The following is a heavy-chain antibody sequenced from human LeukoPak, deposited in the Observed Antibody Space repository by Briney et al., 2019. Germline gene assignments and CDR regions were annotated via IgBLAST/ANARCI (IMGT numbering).Heavy chain of an antibody. J-gene: IGHJ3*02. CDR3: AKRLWESKGLDPFDI. V-gene: IGHV3-23*01. Sequence: PGGSLRLSCAASGFTFSTYAMTWVRQAPGKGLEWVLGISGNSDMTYYADSVKGRFSISRDNSKNTLYLQMNSLRADDTALYYCAKRLWESKGLDPFDIWGQGTMVTVSS. D-gene: IGHD5-18*01. CDR1: GFTFSTYA. CDR2: ISGNSDMT.